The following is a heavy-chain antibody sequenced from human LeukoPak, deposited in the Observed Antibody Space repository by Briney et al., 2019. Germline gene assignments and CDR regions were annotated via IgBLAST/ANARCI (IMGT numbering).Heavy chain of an antibody. J-gene: IGHJ4*02. Sequence: GGSLRLSCAASGFMFGSSSMNWVRQAPGKGLEWVSSISSSGTYIYYADSLKGRFTISRDNVKRSLYLEMYDLRTDDTALYYCAREYCSDGYCDGIDYWGQGTPVTVSS. V-gene: IGHV3-21*01. D-gene: IGHD2-15*01. CDR1: GFMFGSSS. CDR2: ISSSGTYI. CDR3: AREYCSDGYCDGIDY.